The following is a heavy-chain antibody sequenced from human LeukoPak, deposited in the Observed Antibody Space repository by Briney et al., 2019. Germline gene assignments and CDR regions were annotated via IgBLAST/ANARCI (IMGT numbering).Heavy chain of an antibody. CDR3: AREGGWATTANDY. D-gene: IGHD1-1*01. Sequence: GGSLRLSCTASGFTFSTYEMNWVRQAPGKGLEWVSYISGSGSTIYYADSVKGRFTISRDNAKNSLYLQMSSLRAEDTALYYRAREGGWATTANDYWGQGTLVTVSS. CDR2: ISGSGSTI. V-gene: IGHV3-48*03. CDR1: GFTFSTYE. J-gene: IGHJ4*02.